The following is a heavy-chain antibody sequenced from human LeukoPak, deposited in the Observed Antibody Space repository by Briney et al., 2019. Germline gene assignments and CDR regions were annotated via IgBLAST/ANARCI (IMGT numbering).Heavy chain of an antibody. CDR2: IYYSGST. Sequence: SETLSLTCTVSGGSITSYYWSWIRQPPGKGLEWIGYIYYSGSTNYNPSLRSRVTISLDTSKNQFSLKLSSVTAADTAVYYCARRDRYSFASGNAFFDIWGQGTMVTVSS. J-gene: IGHJ3*02. V-gene: IGHV4-59*01. CDR3: ARRDRYSFASGNAFFDI. CDR1: GGSITSYY. D-gene: IGHD5-18*01.